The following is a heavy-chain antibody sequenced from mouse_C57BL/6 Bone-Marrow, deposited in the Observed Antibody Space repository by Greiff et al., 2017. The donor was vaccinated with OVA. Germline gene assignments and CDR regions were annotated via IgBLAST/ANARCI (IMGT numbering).Heavy chain of an antibody. CDR1: GYTFTSYW. J-gene: IGHJ1*03. CDR2: IHPNSGST. D-gene: IGHD1-1*01. CDR3: ARYYYGSSDDWYFDV. Sequence: QVQLQQPGAELVKPGASVKLSCKASGYTFTSYWMHWVKQRPGQGLEWIGMIHPNSGSTNYNEKFKSKATLTVDKSSSTAYMQLSSLTSEDSAVYYCARYYYGSSDDWYFDVWGTGTTVTVSS. V-gene: IGHV1-64*01.